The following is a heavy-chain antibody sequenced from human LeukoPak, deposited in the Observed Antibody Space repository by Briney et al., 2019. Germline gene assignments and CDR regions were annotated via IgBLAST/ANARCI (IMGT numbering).Heavy chain of an antibody. Sequence: SETLSLTCTVSGGSISSYYWSWIRQPPGKGLEWIGYIYHSGSTYYNPSLKSRVTISVDRSKNQFSLKLSSVTAADTAVYYCEVAASDAFDIWGQGTMVTVSS. CDR3: EVAASDAFDI. CDR1: GGSISSYY. D-gene: IGHD2-15*01. J-gene: IGHJ3*02. CDR2: IYHSGST. V-gene: IGHV4-59*04.